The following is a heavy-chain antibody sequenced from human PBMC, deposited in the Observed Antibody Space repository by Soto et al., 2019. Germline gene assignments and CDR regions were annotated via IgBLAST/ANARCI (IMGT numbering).Heavy chain of an antibody. CDR1: GFTFSNAW. J-gene: IGHJ4*02. V-gene: IGHV3-15*07. CDR3: TTRIVGAIYYFDY. Sequence: GGSLRLSCAASGFTFSNAWMNWVRQAPGKGLEWVGRIKSKTDGGTTDYAAPVKGRFTISRDDSKNTLYLQMNSLKTEDTAVYYCTTRIVGAIYYFDYWGQGTLVTVSS. CDR2: IKSKTDGGTT. D-gene: IGHD1-26*01.